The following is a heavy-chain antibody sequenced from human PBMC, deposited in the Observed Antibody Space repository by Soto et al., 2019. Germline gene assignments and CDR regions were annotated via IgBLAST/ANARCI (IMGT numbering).Heavy chain of an antibody. CDR3: ASGLVLRKPSFHYYYYGMDV. J-gene: IGHJ6*02. D-gene: IGHD3-10*01. V-gene: IGHV3-13*01. Sequence: GGSLRLSCAASGFTFSSYGMHWVRQATGKGLEWVSAIGSAGDTYYADSVKGRFTISRDNSKNTLDLQMNSLRAEDTAVYYCASGLVLRKPSFHYYYYGMDVWGQGTTVTVSS. CDR2: IGSAGDT. CDR1: GFTFSSYG.